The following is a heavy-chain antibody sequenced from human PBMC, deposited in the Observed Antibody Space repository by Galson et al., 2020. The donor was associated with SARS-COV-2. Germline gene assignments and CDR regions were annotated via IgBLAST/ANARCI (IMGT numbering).Heavy chain of an antibody. CDR3: ARGSAVAPWSAVDI. CDR2: INSAGTTT. Sequence: TGGSLRLSCAASEFTFSTYWMHWVRLAPGKGLVWVSRINSAGTTTTYADSVKGRFIISRDNAKNTLYLQMNSLRAEDTAVYYCARGSAVAPWSAVDIWGQGTMVTGSS. D-gene: IGHD6-19*01. V-gene: IGHV3-74*01. CDR1: EFTFSTYW. J-gene: IGHJ3*02.